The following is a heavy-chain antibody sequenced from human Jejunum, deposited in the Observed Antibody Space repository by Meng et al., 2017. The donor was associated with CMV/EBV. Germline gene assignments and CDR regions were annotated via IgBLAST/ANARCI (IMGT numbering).Heavy chain of an antibody. D-gene: IGHD2-15*01. CDR2: FVNYVDT. Sequence: QVQLLMSGPEVKKAGASVRVSCKASGYTFGSYGICWVRQAPGQGLEWMGWFVNYVDTYPAPKFQGRVTMTTDTHTNTAFMELRSLTSDDTAVYYCASGTPGRSYCDYWGQGTLVTVSS. J-gene: IGHJ4*02. CDR1: GYTFGSYG. CDR3: ASGTPGRSYCDY. V-gene: IGHV1-18*01.